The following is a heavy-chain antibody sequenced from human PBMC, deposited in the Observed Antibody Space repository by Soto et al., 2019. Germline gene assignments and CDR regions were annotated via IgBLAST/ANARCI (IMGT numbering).Heavy chain of an antibody. D-gene: IGHD2-21*02. J-gene: IGHJ4*02. CDR3: AKDGLQYCSGDCYMFDS. CDR1: GFTFSSYA. CDR2: ISGRGGST. V-gene: IGHV3-23*01. Sequence: GGSLRLSCAASGFTFSSYAMSWVRQAPGKGLEWVSGISGRGGSTYYADSVKGRFTISRDNSKNTLYLQMNSLRAEDTAAYYCAKDGLQYCSGDCYMFDSWGQGTLVTVSS.